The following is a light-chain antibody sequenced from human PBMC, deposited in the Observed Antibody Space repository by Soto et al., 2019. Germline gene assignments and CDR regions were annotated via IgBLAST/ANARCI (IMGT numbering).Light chain of an antibody. J-gene: IGLJ2*01. CDR3: QSYDSSLSGSGV. Sequence: QSVLTQPPLVSGAPGQRVTISCTGSSSNIGAGYDVHWYQQLPGTAPKLLIYGNNNRPSGVPDRFSGSKSGTSASLAITGLQAEDEADYYCQSYDSSLSGSGVFGGGTKVTVL. V-gene: IGLV1-40*01. CDR2: GNN. CDR1: SSNIGAGYD.